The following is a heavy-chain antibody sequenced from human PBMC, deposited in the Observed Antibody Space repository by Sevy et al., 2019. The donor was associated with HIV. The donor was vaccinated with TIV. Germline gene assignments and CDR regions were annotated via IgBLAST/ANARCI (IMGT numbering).Heavy chain of an antibody. CDR2: ISSGRTYI. CDR3: AKVPYSSSWTPLFDY. CDR1: GFTFSSYS. J-gene: IGHJ4*02. V-gene: IGHV3-21*04. D-gene: IGHD6-13*01. Sequence: GGSLRLSCAASGFTFSSYSMIWVRQAPGKGLEWVSSISSGRTYIKYADSMKGRFTISRDNAKNSLYLQMNSLRAEDTAVYYCAKVPYSSSWTPLFDYWGQGTLVTVSS.